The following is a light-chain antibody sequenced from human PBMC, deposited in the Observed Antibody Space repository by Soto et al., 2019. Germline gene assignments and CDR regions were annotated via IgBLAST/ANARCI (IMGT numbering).Light chain of an antibody. CDR1: SSDVAIYKF. CDR2: EGS. Sequence: QSALTQPASVSGSPGQSITISCTGTSSDVAIYKFVSWYQQHPGKAPKLMIYEGSKRPSGVSNRFSGSNSGNTASLTISGLQAEDEADYYCCSYVGSSTFENWVFGGGTKVTVL. CDR3: CSYVGSSTFENWV. V-gene: IGLV2-23*03. J-gene: IGLJ3*02.